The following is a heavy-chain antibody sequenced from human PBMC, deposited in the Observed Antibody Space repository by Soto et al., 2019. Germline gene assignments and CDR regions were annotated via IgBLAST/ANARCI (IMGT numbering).Heavy chain of an antibody. CDR3: ARHGGYCSSTSCYAEGYDAFDI. CDR1: GYSFTSYW. D-gene: IGHD2-2*01. V-gene: IGHV5-10-1*01. Sequence: GESLKISCKGSGYSFTSYWISWVRQMPGKGLEWMGRIDPSDSYTSYSPSFQGHVTISADKSISTAYLQWSSLKASDTAMYYCARHGGYCSSTSCYAEGYDAFDIWGQGTMVTVSS. CDR2: IDPSDSYT. J-gene: IGHJ3*02.